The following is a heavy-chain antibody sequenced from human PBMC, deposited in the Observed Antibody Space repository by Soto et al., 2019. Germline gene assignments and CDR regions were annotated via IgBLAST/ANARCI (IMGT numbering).Heavy chain of an antibody. CDR2: IYPGDSDT. J-gene: IGHJ3*02. D-gene: IGHD3-22*01. Sequence: EVQLVQSGAEVKKPGESLKISCKGSGYSFTSYWIGWVRQMPGKGLEWMGIIYPGDSDTRYSPSFQGQVTISADKSISSAYLQWSSLKASETAMYYCARQLDSSGYYWVIWGQGTMVTVSS. CDR3: ARQLDSSGYYWVI. V-gene: IGHV5-51*01. CDR1: GYSFTSYW.